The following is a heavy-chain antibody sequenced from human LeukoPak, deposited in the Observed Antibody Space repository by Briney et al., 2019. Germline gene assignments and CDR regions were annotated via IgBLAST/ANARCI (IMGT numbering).Heavy chain of an antibody. D-gene: IGHD3-16*02. J-gene: IGHJ4*02. CDR1: GFTFSSYS. CDR3: ARDPTFGGVIADDY. Sequence: GGSPRLSCAASGFTFSSYSMNWVRQAPGKGLEWVSSISSSSSYIYYADSVKGRFAISRDNAKNSLYLQMNSLRAEDTAVYYCARDPTFGGVIADDYWGQGTLVTVSS. V-gene: IGHV3-21*01. CDR2: ISSSSSYI.